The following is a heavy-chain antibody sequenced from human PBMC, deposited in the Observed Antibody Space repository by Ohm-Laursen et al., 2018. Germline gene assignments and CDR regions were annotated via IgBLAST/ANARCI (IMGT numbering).Heavy chain of an antibody. Sequence: GTLSLTCPVSGGSISSYYWSWIRQPPGKGLEWIGYIYYSGSTNYNPSLKSRVTISVDTSKNQFSLKLSSVTAADTAVYYCARQDGDYRYYYGMDVWGQGTTVTVSS. D-gene: IGHD4-17*01. CDR3: ARQDGDYRYYYGMDV. CDR1: GGSISSYY. V-gene: IGHV4-59*08. J-gene: IGHJ6*02. CDR2: IYYSGST.